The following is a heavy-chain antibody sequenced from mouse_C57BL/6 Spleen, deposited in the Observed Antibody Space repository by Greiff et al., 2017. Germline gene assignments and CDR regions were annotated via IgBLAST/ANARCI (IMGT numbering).Heavy chain of an antibody. J-gene: IGHJ4*01. Sequence: QVQLQQSGAELARPGASVKLSCKASGYTFTSYGISWVKQRTGQGLEWIGEIYPRSGNTYYNEKFKGKATLTADKSSSTAYMELRSLTSEDSAVYFCAPNYYGSSPYAMDYWGQGTSVTVSS. CDR1: GYTFTSYG. CDR2: IYPRSGNT. D-gene: IGHD1-1*01. CDR3: APNYYGSSPYAMDY. V-gene: IGHV1-81*01.